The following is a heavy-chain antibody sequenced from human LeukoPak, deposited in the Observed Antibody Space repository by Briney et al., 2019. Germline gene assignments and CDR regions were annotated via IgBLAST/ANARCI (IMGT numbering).Heavy chain of an antibody. D-gene: IGHD6-19*01. V-gene: IGHV4-31*03. CDR3: ARESVAVAGTYYYGMDV. CDR2: IYYSGSA. CDR1: GVSISSGGYD. Sequence: SETLSLTCTVSGVSISSGGYDWSWIRQHPGKGLEWIGYIYYSGSAYYNPSLKSRVTISVDTSKNQLSLKLSSVTAADTAVYYCARESVAVAGTYYYGMDVWGQGTTVTVSS. J-gene: IGHJ6*02.